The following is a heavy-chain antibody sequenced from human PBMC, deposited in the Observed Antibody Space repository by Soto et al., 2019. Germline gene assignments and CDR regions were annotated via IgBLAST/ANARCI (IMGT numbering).Heavy chain of an antibody. CDR2: MSAYNGKT. V-gene: IGHV1-18*01. D-gene: IGHD1-7*01. Sequence: ASVKVSCKASGYTFTSYGKSWVRQAPGQGLEWMGWMSAYNGKTNYAQKLQGRVTMTTDTSTRTAYMELRRLRSDDKDGYYCARHPLTGTTSPIWPGGMDVWGQGTTVTVSS. CDR3: ARHPLTGTTSPIWPGGMDV. CDR1: GYTFTSYG. J-gene: IGHJ6*02.